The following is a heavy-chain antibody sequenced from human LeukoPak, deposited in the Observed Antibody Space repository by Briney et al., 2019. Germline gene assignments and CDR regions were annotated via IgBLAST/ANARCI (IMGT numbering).Heavy chain of an antibody. CDR2: ISSSSSYI. CDR1: GFTFSSYS. J-gene: IGHJ4*02. V-gene: IGHV3-21*01. Sequence: PGGSLRLSCAASGFTFSSYSMNWVRQAPGKGLEWVSSISSSSSYIYYADSVKGRFTISRDNAKNSLYVQMNSLRAEDTAVYYCAREKERVGYSYGYYFDYWGQGTLVTVSS. CDR3: AREKERVGYSYGYYFDY. D-gene: IGHD5-18*01.